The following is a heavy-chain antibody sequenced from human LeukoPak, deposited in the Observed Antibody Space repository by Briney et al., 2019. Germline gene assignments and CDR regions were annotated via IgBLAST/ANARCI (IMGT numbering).Heavy chain of an antibody. CDR3: ARDIAYCSSTSCYPYFDY. Sequence: PGGSLRLSCAASGFTFSGYSMNWVRQAPGKGLEWVSSISSSSSYIYYADSVKGRFTISRDNAKNSLYLQMNSLRAEDTAVYYCARDIAYCSSTSCYPYFDYWGQGTLVTVSS. J-gene: IGHJ4*02. CDR1: GFTFSGYS. V-gene: IGHV3-21*01. CDR2: ISSSSSYI. D-gene: IGHD2-2*01.